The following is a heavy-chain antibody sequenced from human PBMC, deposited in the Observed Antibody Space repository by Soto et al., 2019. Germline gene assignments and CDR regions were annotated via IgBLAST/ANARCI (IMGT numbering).Heavy chain of an antibody. CDR2: IYWDDDK. J-gene: IGHJ1*01. V-gene: IGHV2-5*02. CDR1: GISLSTCGMG. Sequence: SGPTLVNRSQSLTVTCSFSGISLSTCGMGVGWIRQPPGKALEWLAVIYWDDDKRYSPSLKSRLTITKDTSKKQVVITMTNMDPVYIASYDCAHIDTANADFTGYYKGVGFGFWGQ. CDR3: AHIDTANADFTGYYKGVGFGF. D-gene: IGHD3-9*01.